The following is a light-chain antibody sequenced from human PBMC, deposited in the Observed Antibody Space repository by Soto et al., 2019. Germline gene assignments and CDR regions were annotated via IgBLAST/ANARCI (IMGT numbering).Light chain of an antibody. Sequence: DIQMTQYPSSLSASVGDRVTITCRASQSITGYLNWYQQKPGKAPKLRIYPASSLQSGVPSRCSGSGSGTDFTRTIGSLQRDDFATYDCQQSLGIPYTFGEGTILETK. CDR1: QSITGY. CDR3: QQSLGIPYT. J-gene: IGKJ2*01. CDR2: PAS. V-gene: IGKV1-39*01.